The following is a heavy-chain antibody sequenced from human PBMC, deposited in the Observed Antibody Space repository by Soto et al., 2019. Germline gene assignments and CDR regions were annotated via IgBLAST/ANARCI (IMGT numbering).Heavy chain of an antibody. CDR3: GRGRSGQIVVFY. D-gene: IGHD1-26*01. Sequence: ASVKVSCKASGYTFTGHYIHWVRQAPEQGPEWMGEIGPESGAARYAQKFQGRVTMTRDTSITTVYMELNNLSPDDTAVYYCGRGRSGQIVVFYWGQGTPVTVSS. J-gene: IGHJ4*02. CDR2: IGPESGAA. V-gene: IGHV1-2*02. CDR1: GYTFTGHY.